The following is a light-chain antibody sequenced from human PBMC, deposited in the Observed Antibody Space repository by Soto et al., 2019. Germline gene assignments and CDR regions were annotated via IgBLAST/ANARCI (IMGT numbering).Light chain of an antibody. V-gene: IGKV3-11*01. CDR1: ERLSSVY. Sequence: EIVLTQSPGTLSLSPGETATLSCRASERLSSVYLAWYQQRPGQPPRLLIYGASNRATGIPDRFSGSGSGTDFTLTISSLEPEDSAIYYCQQRNIWPPVTFGQGTRLEIK. CDR3: QQRNIWPPVT. J-gene: IGKJ5*01. CDR2: GAS.